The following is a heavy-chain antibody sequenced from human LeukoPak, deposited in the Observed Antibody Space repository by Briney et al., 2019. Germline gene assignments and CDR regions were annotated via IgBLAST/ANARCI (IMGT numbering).Heavy chain of an antibody. Sequence: SETLSLTCTVSGGSISSYYWSWIRQPPGKGLEWIGYIYYSGSTNYNPSLKSRVTISVDRSKNQFSLKLSSVTAADTAVYYCARPMVAATPAFDIWGQGTMVTVSS. CDR2: IYYSGST. V-gene: IGHV4-59*12. CDR1: GGSISSYY. CDR3: ARPMVAATPAFDI. D-gene: IGHD2-15*01. J-gene: IGHJ3*02.